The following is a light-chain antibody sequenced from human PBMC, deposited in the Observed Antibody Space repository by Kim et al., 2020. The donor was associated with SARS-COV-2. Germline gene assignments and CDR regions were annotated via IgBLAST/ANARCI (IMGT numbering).Light chain of an antibody. Sequence: GTVTLTGASSTGADTSGYFPNWFQQKPGQPPRALIYSTHNKHSWTPARFSGSLLGGKAALTLSDVQPEDEAEYYCLLYDGGALNWVFGGGTKLTVL. V-gene: IGLV7-43*01. CDR3: LLYDGGALNWV. J-gene: IGLJ3*02. CDR2: STH. CDR1: TGADTSGYF.